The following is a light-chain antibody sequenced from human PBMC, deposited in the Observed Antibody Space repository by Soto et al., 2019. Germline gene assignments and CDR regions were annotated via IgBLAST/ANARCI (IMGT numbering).Light chain of an antibody. CDR2: GAS. J-gene: IGKJ1*01. Sequence: EIVLTQSPGTLSLSPGERATLSCRASQTVSNNYLAWYQQKPGQAPRLLIYGASSRATGIPDRFRGSGSGTDFTLTISRLEPEDFAVYFCQQYGSSWWTFGQGTQVEIK. CDR1: QTVSNNY. V-gene: IGKV3-20*01. CDR3: QQYGSSWWT.